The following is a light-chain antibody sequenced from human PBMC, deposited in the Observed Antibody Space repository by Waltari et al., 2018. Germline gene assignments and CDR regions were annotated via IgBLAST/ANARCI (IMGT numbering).Light chain of an antibody. CDR1: QSLVHSDGKTY. Sequence: SLPVTLGQPASISCRSSQSLVHSDGKTYLNWFHQRPGQSPRRLIYKVSNRDSGVPDRFSGSGSGTEFTLNINRVEAEDVGVYYCMQGTHWPWTFGQGTKVEIK. V-gene: IGKV2-30*02. J-gene: IGKJ1*01. CDR2: KVS. CDR3: MQGTHWPWT.